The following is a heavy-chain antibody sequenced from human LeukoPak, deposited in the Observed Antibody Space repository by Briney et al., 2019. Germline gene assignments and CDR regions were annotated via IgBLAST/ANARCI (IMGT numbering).Heavy chain of an antibody. CDR2: IYYSGST. CDR3: ARERYSGYEDN. CDR1: GGSISSYY. J-gene: IGHJ4*02. D-gene: IGHD5-12*01. Sequence: PSETLSLTCPVPGGSISSYYWSWIRQTPGKGLEWIGYIYYSGSTNYNPSLKSRVTISVDTSKNQFSLKLSSVTAADTAAYYCARERYSGYEDNWGQGTLVTVSS. V-gene: IGHV4-59*01.